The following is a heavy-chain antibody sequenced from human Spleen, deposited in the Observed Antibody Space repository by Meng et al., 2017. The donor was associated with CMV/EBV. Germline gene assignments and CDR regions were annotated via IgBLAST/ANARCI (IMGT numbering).Heavy chain of an antibody. J-gene: IGHJ5*02. D-gene: IGHD2-2*01. Sequence: SCAASGFTFSSYEMDWVRQAPGKGLEWVSYISSSGTTIYYADSVKGRFTISRDNAKNSLYLQMNSLRAEDTAVYYCAREGVYCSSTSCYPWFDPWGQGTLVTVSS. V-gene: IGHV3-48*03. CDR1: GFTFSSYE. CDR2: ISSSGTTI. CDR3: AREGVYCSSTSCYPWFDP.